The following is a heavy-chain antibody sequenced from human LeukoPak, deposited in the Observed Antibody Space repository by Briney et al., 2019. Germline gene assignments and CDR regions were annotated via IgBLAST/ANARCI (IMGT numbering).Heavy chain of an antibody. CDR1: GGSFSGYY. Sequence: PSETLSLTCAVYGGSFSGYYWSWIRQPPGKGLEWIGEINHSGSTNYNPSLKSRVTMSVDTSKNQFSLKLSSVTAADTAVYYCARLQQLAHWGQGTLVTVSS. J-gene: IGHJ4*02. D-gene: IGHD6-6*01. CDR2: INHSGST. CDR3: ARLQQLAH. V-gene: IGHV4-34*01.